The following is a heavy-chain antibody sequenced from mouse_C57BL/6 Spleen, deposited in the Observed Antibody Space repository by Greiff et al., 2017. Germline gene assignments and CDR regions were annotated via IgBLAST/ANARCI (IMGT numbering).Heavy chain of an antibody. Sequence: VQLQQPGAELVRPGTSVKLSCKASGYTFTSYWMHWVKQRPGQGLEWIGVIDPSDSYTNYNQKFKGKATLTVDTSSSTAYMQLSSLTSEDSAVYYCARSPYDYDEEGYFDYWGQGTTLTVSS. J-gene: IGHJ2*01. CDR3: ARSPYDYDEEGYFDY. V-gene: IGHV1-59*01. D-gene: IGHD2-4*01. CDR1: GYTFTSYW. CDR2: IDPSDSYT.